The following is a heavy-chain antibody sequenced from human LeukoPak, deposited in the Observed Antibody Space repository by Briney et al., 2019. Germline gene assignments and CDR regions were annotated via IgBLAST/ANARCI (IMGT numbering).Heavy chain of an antibody. CDR2: NYYSGST. J-gene: IGHJ4*02. V-gene: IGHV4-39*01. Sequence: SETLTLTCTVSGDPISSSSYYWGWIRQPPGKGLEWIGSNYYSGSTYYNPSLTSRVTISVDQYKNQFSMKLSSVSAADTAVHFGARLSSTHLDYWGQGTLVTVSS. CDR3: ARLSSTHLDY. CDR1: GDPISSSSYY.